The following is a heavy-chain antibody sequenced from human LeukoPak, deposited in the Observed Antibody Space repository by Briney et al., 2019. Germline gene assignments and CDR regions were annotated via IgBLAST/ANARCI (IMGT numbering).Heavy chain of an antibody. D-gene: IGHD3-3*01. CDR2: IIPIFGTA. CDR3: ARGVGLRFLEWLPYYMDV. V-gene: IGHV1-69*13. CDR1: GGTFSSYA. Sequence: SVKVSCKASGGTFSSYAISWVRQAPGQGLEWMGGIIPIFGTANYAQKFRGRVTITADESTSTAYMELSSLRSEDTAVYYCARGVGLRFLEWLPYYMDVWGKGTTVTVSS. J-gene: IGHJ6*03.